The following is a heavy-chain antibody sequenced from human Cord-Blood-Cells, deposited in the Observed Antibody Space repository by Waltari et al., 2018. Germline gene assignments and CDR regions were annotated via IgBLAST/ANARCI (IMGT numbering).Heavy chain of an antibody. CDR2: IIPIFGTA. CDR3: ARGIAVAGHED. CDR1: GGTFGSYA. D-gene: IGHD6-19*01. V-gene: IGHV1-69*01. J-gene: IGHJ4*02. Sequence: HVQLVQSGAEVRKPGSSVMVSGKASGGTFGSYATTRLPQAPGQGLEWMGGIIPIFGTANYAQKFQGRVTITADESTSTAYMELSSLRSEDTAVYYCARGIAVAGHEDWGQGTLVTVSS.